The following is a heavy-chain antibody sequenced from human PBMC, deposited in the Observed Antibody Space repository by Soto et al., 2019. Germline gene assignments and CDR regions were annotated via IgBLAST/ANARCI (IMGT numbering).Heavy chain of an antibody. D-gene: IGHD3-9*01. J-gene: IGHJ4*01. CDR1: GFTLSNYG. CDR2: IRGRGGTT. Sequence: PGGSLRLSCAASGFTLSNYGMTWVRQAPGKGLQWVSTIRGRGGTTYYADSVKGRFTISRDDSRNTLYLQMNSLRVEDTAVYFCAKDVNYDMLAGYYSYWGHGTLVTVSS. V-gene: IGHV3-23*01. CDR3: AKDVNYDMLAGYYSY.